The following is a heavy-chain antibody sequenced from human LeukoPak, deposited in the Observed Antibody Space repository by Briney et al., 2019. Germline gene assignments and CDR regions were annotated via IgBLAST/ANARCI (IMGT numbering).Heavy chain of an antibody. D-gene: IGHD3-22*01. V-gene: IGHV3-23*01. CDR3: ASLALKYYYYDSSGRWY. CDR2: ISGSGGST. CDR1: GFTFSSYA. Sequence: GGSLRLSCAASGFTFSSYAMSWVRQAPGKGLEWVSAISGSGGSTYYADSVKGRFTISRDNSKNTLYPQMNSLRAEDTAVYYCASLALKYYYYDSSGRWYWGQGTLVTVSS. J-gene: IGHJ4*02.